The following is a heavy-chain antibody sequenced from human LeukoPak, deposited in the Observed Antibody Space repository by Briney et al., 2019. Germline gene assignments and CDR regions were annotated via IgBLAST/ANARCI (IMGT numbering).Heavy chain of an antibody. CDR2: IIPIFGTA. V-gene: IGHV1-69*01. D-gene: IGHD2-2*01. CDR1: GGTFSSYA. J-gene: IGHJ4*02. CDR3: ARDGGYCSSTSCYVPRY. Sequence: PGASVKVSCKASGGTFSSYAISWVRQAPGQGLEWMGGIIPIFGTANYAQKFQGRVTITADESTSTAYMELSSLRSEDTAVYYCARDGGYCSSTSCYVPRYWGQGTLVTVSS.